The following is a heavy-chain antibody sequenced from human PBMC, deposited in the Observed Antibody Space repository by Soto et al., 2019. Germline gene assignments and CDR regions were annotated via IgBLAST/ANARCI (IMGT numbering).Heavy chain of an antibody. V-gene: IGHV3-30*04. CDR1: GFIFSNYA. J-gene: IGHJ5*02. Sequence: QVQLVESGGGVVQPGRSLRLSCAASGFIFSNYAIHWVRQAPGKGLEWVALISYDGYDKYYTDSVKGRFTISRDNSKNTLYLQMNSLRPEDMAVYYCARAPNRLGGFWFDPWGQGTLVTVSS. D-gene: IGHD1-26*01. CDR2: ISYDGYDK. CDR3: ARAPNRLGGFWFDP.